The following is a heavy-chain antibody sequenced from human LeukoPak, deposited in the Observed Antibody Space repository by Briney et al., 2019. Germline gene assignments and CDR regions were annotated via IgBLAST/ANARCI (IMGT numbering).Heavy chain of an antibody. CDR3: AYCSFSRLTPDY. J-gene: IGHJ4*02. Sequence: ALVKVSCKXSGYTFTSYGITRVRQAPGPGLGRMGGISAYNGNTNYAQKLQGRGTMTTDTSTSTAYMELRSLRSDDTAVYDCAYCSFSRLTPDYWGQGTLVTVSS. CDR1: GYTFTSYG. D-gene: IGHD2-15*01. CDR2: ISAYNGNT. V-gene: IGHV1-18*01.